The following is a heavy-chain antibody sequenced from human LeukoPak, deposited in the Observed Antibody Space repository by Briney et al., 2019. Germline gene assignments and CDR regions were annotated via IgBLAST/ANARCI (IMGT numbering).Heavy chain of an antibody. J-gene: IGHJ6*02. Sequence: KPSETWSLTGTALVGSLIGSYWGGIRSPAGKDWGGIGRIYTSGSTNYNPSLKSRVTMSVDTSKNQFSLKLSSVTAADTAVYYCARDIQYYYYGMDVWGQGTTVTVSS. V-gene: IGHV4-4*07. CDR2: IYTSGST. D-gene: IGHD2-21*01. CDR3: ARDIQYYYYGMDV. CDR1: VGSLIGSY.